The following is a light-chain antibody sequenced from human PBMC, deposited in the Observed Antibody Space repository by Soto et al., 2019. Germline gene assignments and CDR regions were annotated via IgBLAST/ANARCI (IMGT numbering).Light chain of an antibody. Sequence: EIVLTQSPGTLSLSPGERATLSCRASQSVSSSYLAWYQQKPGQAPRLLIYGASSRATGIPDRFSGSGSGTDVTLTISRLEPEDFAVYYCQQYGSSLWTFGQGNKVEIK. J-gene: IGKJ1*01. V-gene: IGKV3-20*01. CDR2: GAS. CDR3: QQYGSSLWT. CDR1: QSVSSSY.